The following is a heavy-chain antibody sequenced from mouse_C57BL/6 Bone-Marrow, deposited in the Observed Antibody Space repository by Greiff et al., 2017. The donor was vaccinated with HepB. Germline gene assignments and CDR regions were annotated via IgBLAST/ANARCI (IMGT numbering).Heavy chain of an antibody. Sequence: VQLQQSGPELVKPGASVKISCKASGYAFSSSWMNWVKQRPGKGLEWIGRIYPGDGDTNYNGKFKGKATLTADKSSSTAYMQLSSLTSEDSAVYFCARPLITTDAMDYWGQGTSVTGSS. CDR2: IYPGDGDT. CDR1: GYAFSSSW. V-gene: IGHV1-82*01. D-gene: IGHD1-1*01. CDR3: ARPLITTDAMDY. J-gene: IGHJ4*01.